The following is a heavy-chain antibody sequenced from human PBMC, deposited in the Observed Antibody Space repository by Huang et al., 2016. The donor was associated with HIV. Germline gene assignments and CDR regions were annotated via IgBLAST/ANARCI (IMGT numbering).Heavy chain of an antibody. V-gene: IGHV4-34*02. CDR1: GGSFTGNY. J-gene: IGHJ6*02. CDR2: VNDSGAT. Sequence: QMQLQQRGAGLLKPSETLSLTCGVSGGSFTGNYLTWIRQAPGKGREWIGDVNDSGATKDNPSLNGRVTISRDKSNRELSLNLRSVTAADTAVYYCARQWTILEWLLGLDVWGQGTTVIVSS. D-gene: IGHD3-3*01. CDR3: ARQWTILEWLLGLDV.